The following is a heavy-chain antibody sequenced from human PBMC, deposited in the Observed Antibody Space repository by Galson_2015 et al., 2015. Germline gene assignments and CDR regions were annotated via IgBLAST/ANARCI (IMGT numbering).Heavy chain of an antibody. D-gene: IGHD4-17*01. CDR3: ARAEVDAVTTYYYGMDV. CDR2: IYTSGST. CDR1: GGSISSGSDC. Sequence: LSLTCTVSGGSISSGSDCWSWIRPPAGKGLEWVGRIYTSGSTNYNPSLKSQVTISVDTSKNQFSLQLNSVTAADTAVYNCARAEVDAVTTYYYGMDVWGQGTTVTVSS. V-gene: IGHV4-61*02. J-gene: IGHJ6*02.